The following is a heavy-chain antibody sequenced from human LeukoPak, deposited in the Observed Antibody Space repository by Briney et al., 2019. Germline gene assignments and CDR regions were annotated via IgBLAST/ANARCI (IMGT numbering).Heavy chain of an antibody. CDR1: GNTFTSYG. J-gene: IGHJ5*02. V-gene: IGHV1-18*04. CDR3: ARDGRPCLEWLYTNWFDP. CDR2: ISAYIGNT. Sequence: ASVTVSCTASGNTFTSYGVIWVRQAPGQGRELIRWISAYIGNTNLAQKLQGRVTMPTDTSTSTAYMGLRSLRSDDTAVYYCARDGRPCLEWLYTNWFDPWGQGTLVTVSS. D-gene: IGHD3-3*01.